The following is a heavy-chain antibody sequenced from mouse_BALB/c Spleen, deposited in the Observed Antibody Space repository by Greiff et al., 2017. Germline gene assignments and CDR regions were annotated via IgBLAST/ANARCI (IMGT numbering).Heavy chain of an antibody. CDR2: IYPGDGDT. J-gene: IGHJ2*01. CDR3: ASYYASNYELRGFDY. D-gene: IGHD2-5*01. CDR1: GYAFSSYW. Sequence: VKLMESGAELVRPGSSVKISCKASGYAFSSYWMNWVKQRPGQGLEWIGQIYPGDGDTNYNGKFKGKATLTADKSSSTAYMQLSSLTSEDSAVYTCASYYASNYELRGFDYWGQGTTLTVSS. V-gene: IGHV1-80*01.